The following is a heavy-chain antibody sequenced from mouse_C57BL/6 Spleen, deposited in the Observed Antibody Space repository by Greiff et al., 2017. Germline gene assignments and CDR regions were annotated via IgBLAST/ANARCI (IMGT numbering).Heavy chain of an antibody. Sequence: QVQLKEPGAELVKPGASVKLSCKASGYTFTSYWMHWVKQRPGQGLEWIGMIHPNSGSTNYNEKFKSKATLTVDKSSSTAYMQLSSLTSEDSAVYYCALYYGHYFDYWGQGTTLTVSS. CDR1: GYTFTSYW. CDR2: IHPNSGST. D-gene: IGHD1-1*01. J-gene: IGHJ2*01. CDR3: ALYYGHYFDY. V-gene: IGHV1-64*01.